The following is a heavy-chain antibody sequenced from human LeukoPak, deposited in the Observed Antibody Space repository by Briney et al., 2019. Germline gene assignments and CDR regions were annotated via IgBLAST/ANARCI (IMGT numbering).Heavy chain of an antibody. J-gene: IGHJ4*02. CDR2: ISYDGSNK. D-gene: IGHD1-26*01. V-gene: IGHV3-30*18. CDR1: GFTFSSHF. Sequence: GGSLRLSCAASGFTFSSHFMNWVRQAPGKGLEWVAVISYDGSNKYYADSVKGRFTISRDNSKNTLYLQMNSLRAEDTAVYYCAKDLGELGTFADYWGQGTLVTVSS. CDR3: AKDLGELGTFADY.